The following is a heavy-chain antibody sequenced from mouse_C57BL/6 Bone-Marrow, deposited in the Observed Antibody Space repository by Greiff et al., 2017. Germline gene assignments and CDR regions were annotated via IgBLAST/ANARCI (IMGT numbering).Heavy chain of an antibody. CDR3: ARGGVLRADY. D-gene: IGHD1-1*01. CDR2: IYPGGGYT. CDR1: GYTFTNYW. Sequence: QVQLQQSGAELVRPGTSVKMSCKASGYTFTNYWIGWAKQRPGHGLEWIGDIYPGGGYTNYNEKFKGKATLTADKSSSTAYMQFSSLTSEDSAIYYCARGGVLRADYWGQGTTLTVSS. J-gene: IGHJ2*01. V-gene: IGHV1-63*01.